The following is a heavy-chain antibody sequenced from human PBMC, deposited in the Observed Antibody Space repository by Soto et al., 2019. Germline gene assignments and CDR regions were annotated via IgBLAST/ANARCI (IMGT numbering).Heavy chain of an antibody. CDR2: IYYSGST. D-gene: IGHD6-19*01. V-gene: IGHV4-31*03. CDR3: ARDGRLASLGDC. J-gene: IGHJ4*02. CDR1: GGSINTVSYY. Sequence: QVQLQESGPGLVKPSQTLSLTCTVSGGSINTVSYYWSWIRQHPGKGLEWIGYIYYSGSTYYNPSLKSRVTISVDTSKNQFSLKLKSVTAADTAVYYCARDGRLASLGDCWGQGTRVTVSS.